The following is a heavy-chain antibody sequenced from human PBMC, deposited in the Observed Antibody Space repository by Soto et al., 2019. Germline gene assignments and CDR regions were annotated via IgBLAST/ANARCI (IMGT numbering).Heavy chain of an antibody. CDR1: GGSIISYYW. V-gene: IGHV2-70*11. CDR3: ARMTTVTPDAIEI. Sequence: TLCLTCTVSGGSIISYYWSWIRQPPGKALEWLARIDWDDDKYYSTSLKTRLTISKDTSKNQVVLTMTNMDPVDTATYYCARMTTVTPDAIEIWGQGTMVTVSS. J-gene: IGHJ3*02. D-gene: IGHD4-17*01. CDR2: IDWDDDK.